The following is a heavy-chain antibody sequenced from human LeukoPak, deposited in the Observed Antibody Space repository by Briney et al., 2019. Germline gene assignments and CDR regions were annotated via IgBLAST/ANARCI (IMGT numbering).Heavy chain of an antibody. CDR3: ARRSVAYSYDSSGYSPVYYFDY. D-gene: IGHD3-22*01. V-gene: IGHV1-8*03. Sequence: ASVKVSCKASGYTFTSYDINWVRQATGQGLEWMGWMNPSSGNTGYAQKFQGRVTITRNTSISTAYMELSSLRSEDTAVYYCARRSVAYSYDSSGYSPVYYFDYWGQGTMVTVSS. J-gene: IGHJ4*02. CDR1: GYTFTSYD. CDR2: MNPSSGNT.